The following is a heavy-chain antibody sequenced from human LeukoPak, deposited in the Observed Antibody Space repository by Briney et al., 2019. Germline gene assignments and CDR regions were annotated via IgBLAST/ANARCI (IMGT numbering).Heavy chain of an antibody. D-gene: IGHD5-18*01. J-gene: IGHJ4*02. CDR3: AKGAGYSYGYIPFDY. Sequence: PGRSLRLSCAASGFTFSSYGMHWVRQAPGKGLEWVAVIWYDGSNKYYADSVKGRFTISRDNSKNTLYLQMNSLRAEDTAVYYCAKGAGYSYGYIPFDYWGQGTLVTVSS. V-gene: IGHV3-33*06. CDR1: GFTFSSYG. CDR2: IWYDGSNK.